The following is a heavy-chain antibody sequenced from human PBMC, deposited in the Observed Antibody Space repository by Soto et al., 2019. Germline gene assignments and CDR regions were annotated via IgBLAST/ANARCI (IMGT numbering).Heavy chain of an antibody. CDR1: GGSISSSNW. J-gene: IGHJ6*02. Sequence: QVQLQESGPGLVKPSGTLSLTCAVSGGSISSSNWWSWVRQHPGKGLEWIGEIYHSGSTKYNPSQKSRVTISVDKSKNQFSLKLSSVTAADTAVYYCASTQVVSLAYYYGMDVWGQGTTVTVSS. D-gene: IGHD2-15*01. CDR2: IYHSGST. CDR3: ASTQVVSLAYYYGMDV. V-gene: IGHV4-4*02.